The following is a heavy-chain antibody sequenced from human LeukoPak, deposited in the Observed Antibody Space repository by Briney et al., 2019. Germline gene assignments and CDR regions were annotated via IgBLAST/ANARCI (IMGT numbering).Heavy chain of an antibody. J-gene: IGHJ5*02. CDR2: IYTSGST. Sequence: PSQTLSLTCTVSGGSISSGSYYWSWIRQPAGKGLEWTGRIYTSGSTNYNPSLKSRVTISVDTSKNQFSLKLSSVTAADTAVYYCARDLDSSGYYSNWFDPWGQGTLVTVSS. D-gene: IGHD3-22*01. CDR3: ARDLDSSGYYSNWFDP. CDR1: GGSISSGSYY. V-gene: IGHV4-61*02.